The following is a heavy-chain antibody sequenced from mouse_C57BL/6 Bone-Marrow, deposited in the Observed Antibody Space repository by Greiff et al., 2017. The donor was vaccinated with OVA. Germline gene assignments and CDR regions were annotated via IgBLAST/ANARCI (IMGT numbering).Heavy chain of an antibody. CDR1: GFTFSSYA. V-gene: IGHV5-4*03. Sequence: EVKLVESGGGLVKPGGSLKLSCAASGFTFSSYAMSWVRQTPEKRLEWVATISDGGSYTYYPDNVKGRFTISRDNAKNNLYLQMSHLKSEDTAMYYCARVLYDGYAMDYWGQGTSVTVSS. CDR3: ARVLYDGYAMDY. J-gene: IGHJ4*01. D-gene: IGHD2-3*01. CDR2: ISDGGSYT.